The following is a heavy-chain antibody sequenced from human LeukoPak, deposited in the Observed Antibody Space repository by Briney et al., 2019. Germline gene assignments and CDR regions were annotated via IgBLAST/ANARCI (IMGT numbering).Heavy chain of an antibody. CDR3: ARGAYDSSGYYPYNWFDP. Sequence: GASVKVPCKASGGTFSSYAISWVRQAPGQGLEWMGRIIPIFGTANYAQKFQGRVTITTDESTSTAYMELSSLRSEDTAVYYCARGAYDSSGYYPYNWFDPWGQGTLVTVSS. CDR1: GGTFSSYA. CDR2: IIPIFGTA. V-gene: IGHV1-69*05. J-gene: IGHJ5*02. D-gene: IGHD3-22*01.